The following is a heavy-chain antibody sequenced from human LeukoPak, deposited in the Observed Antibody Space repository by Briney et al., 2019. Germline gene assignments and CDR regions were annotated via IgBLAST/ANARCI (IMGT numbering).Heavy chain of an antibody. D-gene: IGHD3-22*01. V-gene: IGHV4-61*01. J-gene: IGHJ6*02. CDR2: TYYSGST. CDR1: GGSVSSGSYY. Sequence: PSETLSLTCTVSGGSVSSGSYYWSWIRQPPGKGLEWIGSTYYSGSTNYNPSLKSRVTISVDTSKNQFSLKLSSVTAADTAVYYCARSYYYDSSGYYYYYGMDVWGQGTTVTVSS. CDR3: ARSYYYDSSGYYYYYGMDV.